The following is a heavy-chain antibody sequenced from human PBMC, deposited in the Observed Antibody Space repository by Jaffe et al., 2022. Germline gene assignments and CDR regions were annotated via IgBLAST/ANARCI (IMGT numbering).Heavy chain of an antibody. V-gene: IGHV4-38-2*01. D-gene: IGHD2-15*01. CDR3: ARHRLNRSHSSYYKWFDS. J-gene: IGHJ5*01. CDR2: LYYTGST. Sequence: QVQLQESGPGLLKASETLSLTCAVSGDSISSGYYWAWVRQPPGKGLEWLGSLYYTGSTYYNPSLKSRLTMSVDTSKRYFSLNLRSVTAADTAVYYCARHRLNRSHSSYYKWFDSWGQGTLVTVSS. CDR1: GDSISSGYY.